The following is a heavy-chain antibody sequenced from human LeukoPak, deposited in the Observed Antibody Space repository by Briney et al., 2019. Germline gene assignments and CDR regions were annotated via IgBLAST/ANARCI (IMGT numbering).Heavy chain of an antibody. CDR3: ASGYYYDSSGPPDYFDY. CDR1: GFTFSSYW. D-gene: IGHD3-22*01. J-gene: IGHJ4*02. CDR2: IKQDGSEK. V-gene: IGHV3-7*01. Sequence: GGSLRLSCAASGFTFSSYWMSWVRQAPGKGLEWVANIKQDGSEKYYVDSVKGRFTISRDNAKNSVYLQMNSLRAEDTAVYYCASGYYYDSSGPPDYFDYWGQGTLATVSS.